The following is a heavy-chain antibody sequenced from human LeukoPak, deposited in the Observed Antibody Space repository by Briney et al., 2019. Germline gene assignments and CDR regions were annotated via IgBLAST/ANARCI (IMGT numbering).Heavy chain of an antibody. CDR3: ARGIGSITIFGVVTPTHDYYYMDV. CDR1: GGSISSSSYY. V-gene: IGHV4-39*01. CDR2: IYYSGST. J-gene: IGHJ6*03. D-gene: IGHD3-3*01. Sequence: SETLPLTCTVSGGSISSSSYYWGWIRQPPGKGLEWIGSIYYSGSTYYNPSLKSRVTISVDTSKNQFSLKLSSVTAADTAVYYCARGIGSITIFGVVTPTHDYYYMDVWGKGTTVTVSS.